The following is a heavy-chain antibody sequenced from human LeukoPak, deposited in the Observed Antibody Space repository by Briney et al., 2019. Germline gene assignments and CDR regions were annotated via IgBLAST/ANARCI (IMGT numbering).Heavy chain of an antibody. Sequence: GGSLRLSCAASGFTFDDYAMHWVRQAPGKGLEWVSGISWNSGSIGYADSVKGRFTISRDNAKNSLYLQMNNLRAEDTALYYCAKADSSRRPDRFVRLQRFDYWGQGTLVTVSS. CDR1: GFTFDDYA. D-gene: IGHD6-13*01. CDR3: AKADSSRRPDRFVRLQRFDY. CDR2: ISWNSGSI. J-gene: IGHJ4*02. V-gene: IGHV3-9*01.